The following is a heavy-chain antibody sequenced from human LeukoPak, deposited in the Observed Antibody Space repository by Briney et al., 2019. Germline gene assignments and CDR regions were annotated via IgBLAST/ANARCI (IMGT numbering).Heavy chain of an antibody. J-gene: IGHJ4*02. D-gene: IGHD3-22*01. CDR1: GITISRSG. CDR3: AKDKAAVVITTRLDY. V-gene: IGHV3-23*01. Sequence: PGGSLRLSCAASGITISRSGMSWVRQAPGKGLEWASGINRSGGNTFYADSVKGRFTISRDNSKNTLYLQMNSLRAEDTAVYYCAKDKAAVVITTRLDYWGQGTLVTVSS. CDR2: INRSGGNT.